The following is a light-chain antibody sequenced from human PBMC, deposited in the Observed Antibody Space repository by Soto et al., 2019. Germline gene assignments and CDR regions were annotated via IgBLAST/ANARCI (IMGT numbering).Light chain of an antibody. CDR1: QSVSSY. CDR2: DAS. J-gene: IGKJ4*01. V-gene: IGKV3-11*01. CDR3: QHRSNWPLT. Sequence: EIVLTQSPATLSLSPGERATLSCRASQSVSSYLAWYQQRPGQAPRLLIYDASKRATGIPARFSGSGSGTDFTLTISSLEPEDFAIYYCQHRSNWPLTFGGGTKVEIK.